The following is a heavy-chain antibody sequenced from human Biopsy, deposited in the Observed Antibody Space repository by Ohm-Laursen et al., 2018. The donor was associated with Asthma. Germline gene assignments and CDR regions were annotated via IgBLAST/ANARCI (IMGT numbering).Heavy chain of an antibody. Sequence: TLSLTCTVSGGSISSGGYYWSWIRQHPGKGLEWIGYINYSGSTFYSPPLESRVTVSVDTSKNQFSLKLSSVTAADTAVYYCARDLSGYCTSSACYGFDSWGQGTLVTVSS. D-gene: IGHD2-8*01. J-gene: IGHJ5*01. CDR2: INYSGST. V-gene: IGHV4-31*03. CDR1: GGSISSGGYY. CDR3: ARDLSGYCTSSACYGFDS.